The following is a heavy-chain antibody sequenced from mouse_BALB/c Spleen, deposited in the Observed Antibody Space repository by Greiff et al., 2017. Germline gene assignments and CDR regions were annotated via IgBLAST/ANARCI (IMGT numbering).Heavy chain of an antibody. CDR2: INPYNDGT. Sequence: VQLQQSGPELVKPGASVKMSCKASGYTFTSYVMHWVKQKPGQGLEWIGYINPYNDGTKYNEKFKGKATLTSDKSSSTAYMELSSLTSEDSAVYYCARGGDDGAMDYWGQGTSVTVSS. D-gene: IGHD2-12*01. J-gene: IGHJ4*01. V-gene: IGHV1-14*01. CDR3: ARGGDDGAMDY. CDR1: GYTFTSYV.